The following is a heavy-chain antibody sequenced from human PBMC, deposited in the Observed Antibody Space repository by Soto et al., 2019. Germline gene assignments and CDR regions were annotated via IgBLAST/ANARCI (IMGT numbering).Heavy chain of an antibody. J-gene: IGHJ4*02. V-gene: IGHV4-59*01. CDR1: GGSIISGY. CDR3: AGLRGYAGSPIDY. CDR2: ISYSGNT. D-gene: IGHD6-25*01. Sequence: SETLSLTCTVSGGSIISGYWSWIRQPPGKGLEWIGYISYSGNTNYNPSLKSRVTMSVDTPKNQFSLRLSSLTTADTALYYCAGLRGYAGSPIDYCGQGTLVTVSS.